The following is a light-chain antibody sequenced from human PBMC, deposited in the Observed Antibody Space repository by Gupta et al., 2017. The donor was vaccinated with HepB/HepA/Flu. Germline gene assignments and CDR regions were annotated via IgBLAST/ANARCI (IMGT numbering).Light chain of an antibody. Sequence: DIVMTQFPDPLAVSLGERATINCKSSQSVLHFSENRNFLGWYQQKPGQPPKLLLSWASTREPGVPDRFSGSGSGTDFTLTISRLQAEDVAVYYCHQDSGRPFTFGHGTKVHVK. V-gene: IGKV4-1*01. CDR3: HQDSGRPFT. CDR2: WAS. CDR1: QSVLHFSENRNF. J-gene: IGKJ3*01.